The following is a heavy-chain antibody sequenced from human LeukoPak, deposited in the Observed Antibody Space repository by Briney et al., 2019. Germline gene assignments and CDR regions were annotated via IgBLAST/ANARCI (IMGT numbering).Heavy chain of an antibody. V-gene: IGHV3-7*05. D-gene: IGHD3-3*01. CDR1: GFTFSSFW. CDR2: IKQDGSEK. CDR3: AKHYDFWTGYNTNFDS. J-gene: IGHJ4*02. Sequence: GGSLRLPRAASGFTFSSFWMSWVRQAPGKGLEWVANIKQDGSEKYYVDSVKGRFTISRDNAKNSQYLQMNRRRAEDTAVYYCAKHYDFWTGYNTNFDSWGQGTLVSVSS.